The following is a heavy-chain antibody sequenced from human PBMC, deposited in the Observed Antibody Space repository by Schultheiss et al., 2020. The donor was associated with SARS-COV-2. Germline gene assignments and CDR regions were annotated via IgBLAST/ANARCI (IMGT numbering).Heavy chain of an antibody. Sequence: SGPTLVKPTQTLTLTCTFSGFSLSTSGMCVSWIRQPPGKALEWLALIDWDDDKYYSTSLKTRLTISKDTSKNQVVLTMTNMDPVDTATYYCAHTAILYDILTTGSWFDPWGQGTLVTVSS. V-gene: IGHV2-70*12. D-gene: IGHD3-9*01. CDR3: AHTAILYDILTTGSWFDP. CDR2: IDWDDDK. J-gene: IGHJ5*02. CDR1: GFSLSTSGMC.